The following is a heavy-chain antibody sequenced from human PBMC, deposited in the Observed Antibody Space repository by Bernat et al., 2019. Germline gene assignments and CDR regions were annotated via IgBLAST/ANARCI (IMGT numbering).Heavy chain of an antibody. CDR2: ISYSGST. J-gene: IGHJ4*02. CDR1: GGSISSYY. CDR3: ARSRGTKWKLRGFDY. V-gene: IGHV4-59*08. Sequence: QVQLQESGPGLVKPSETLSLTCTVSGGSISSYYWSWIRQPPGKGLEWIGYISYSGSTNYNPSLKSRVTISVDTSKNQFSLKLSSVTAADTAVYYCARSRGTKWKLRGFDYWGQGTLVTVSS. D-gene: IGHD1-26*01.